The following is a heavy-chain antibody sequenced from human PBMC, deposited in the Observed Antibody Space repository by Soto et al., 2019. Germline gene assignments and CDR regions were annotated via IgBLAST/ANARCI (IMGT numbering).Heavy chain of an antibody. Sequence: PGGSLRLSCAASGFTFSSYSMNWVRQAPGKGLEWVSSISSSSSYIYYADSVKGRFTISRDNAKNSLYLQMNSLRAEDTAVYYCARDVIVVVTSGMDVWGQGTTVTVSS. D-gene: IGHD2-21*02. J-gene: IGHJ6*02. CDR1: GFTFSSYS. V-gene: IGHV3-21*01. CDR2: ISSSSSYI. CDR3: ARDVIVVVTSGMDV.